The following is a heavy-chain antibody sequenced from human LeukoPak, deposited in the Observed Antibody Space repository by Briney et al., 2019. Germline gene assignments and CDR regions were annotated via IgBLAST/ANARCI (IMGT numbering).Heavy chain of an antibody. V-gene: IGHV5-51*01. Sequence: GESLKISCKGSGYSFTNYWIGWVRQMPGKGLEWMGITYPGDPDTRYSPSFQGQVTISADKSISTAYLQWSSLTASDTAIYYCARLLDYYDSSGSLLGAFDIWGQGTMVTVSS. J-gene: IGHJ3*02. CDR2: TYPGDPDT. CDR1: GYSFTNYW. D-gene: IGHD3-22*01. CDR3: ARLLDYYDSSGSLLGAFDI.